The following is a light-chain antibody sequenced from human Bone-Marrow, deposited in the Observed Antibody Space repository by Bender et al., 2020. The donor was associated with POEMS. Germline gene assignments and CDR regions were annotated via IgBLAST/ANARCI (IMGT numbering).Light chain of an antibody. CDR3: CSYAGTSTYV. V-gene: IGLV2-23*01. CDR2: GGS. J-gene: IGLJ1*01. CDR1: SGDFGTQDL. Sequence: QSAVTQPASVSGSPGQSITISCAGSSGDFGTQDLVSWYQQHPGKAPKAIIYGGSQRPSGISSRFSASKSGTTASLTISGLRAEDEADYSCCSYAGTSTYVFGTGTKVTVL.